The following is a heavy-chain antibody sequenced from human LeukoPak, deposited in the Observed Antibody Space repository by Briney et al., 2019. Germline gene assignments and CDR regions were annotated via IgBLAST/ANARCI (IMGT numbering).Heavy chain of an antibody. CDR3: ARNYDYVWGSYRYLGY. CDR2: IYSGGST. V-gene: IGHV3-53*01. Sequence: GGSLRLSCAASGFTVSSNYMSWVRQAPGKGLEWVSVIYSGGSTYYADSVKGRFTISRDNSKNTLYLQMNSLRAEDTAVYYCARNYDYVWGSYRYLGYWGQGTLVTVSS. J-gene: IGHJ4*02. CDR1: GFTVSSNY. D-gene: IGHD3-16*02.